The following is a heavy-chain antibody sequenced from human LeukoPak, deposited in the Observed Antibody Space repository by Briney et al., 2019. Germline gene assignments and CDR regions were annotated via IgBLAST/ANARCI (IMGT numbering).Heavy chain of an antibody. D-gene: IGHD3-3*01. Sequence: GASVKVSCKASGDSLTKYYIHWVRHAPGQGLEWMGIINPSDGSTTYSQKFQGRVTMTTDTSTSTANIELSSLRSEDTAIYNCARGAILYYDFWSGYSYFDYWGQGTLVTVSS. V-gene: IGHV1-46*01. CDR3: ARGAILYYDFWSGYSYFDY. CDR1: GDSLTKYY. CDR2: INPSDGST. J-gene: IGHJ4*02.